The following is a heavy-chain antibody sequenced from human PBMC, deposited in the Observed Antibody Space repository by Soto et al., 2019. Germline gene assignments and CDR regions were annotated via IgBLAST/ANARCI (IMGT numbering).Heavy chain of an antibody. D-gene: IGHD6-13*01. J-gene: IGHJ5*02. V-gene: IGHV3-23*01. Sequence: GGSLRLSCAASGFTFSSYAMSWVRQAPGKGLEWVSAISGSGGSTYYADSVKGRFTISRDNSRNTLYLQMNSLRAEDTAVYYCAKKYSSSWLGWFDPWGQGTLVTVSS. CDR1: GFTFSSYA. CDR2: ISGSGGST. CDR3: AKKYSSSWLGWFDP.